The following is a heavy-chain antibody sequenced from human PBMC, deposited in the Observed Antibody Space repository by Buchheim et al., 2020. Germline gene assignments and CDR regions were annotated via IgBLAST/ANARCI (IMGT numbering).Heavy chain of an antibody. CDR1: GGSFSNTNYY. CDR3: ARERQDYYDNSGYLDY. D-gene: IGHD3-22*01. Sequence: QLQLQESGPGLVKPSETLYLTCTVSGGSFSNTNYYWGWIRQPPGKGLEWIGSVYYSGSTYYNPSFKHRVTISLDTSKNQFSLKLRSMTAAYTAMYYCARERQDYYDNSGYLDYWGQGTL. CDR2: VYYSGST. J-gene: IGHJ4*02. V-gene: IGHV4-39*07.